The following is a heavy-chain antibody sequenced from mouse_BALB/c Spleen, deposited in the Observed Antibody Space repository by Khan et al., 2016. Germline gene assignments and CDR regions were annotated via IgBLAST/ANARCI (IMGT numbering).Heavy chain of an antibody. V-gene: IGHV14-3*02. CDR2: IDPANGNT. J-gene: IGHJ2*01. Sequence: VQLQQSGAELVKPGASVKLSCTASGFNIKDTYMHWVKQRPEQGLEWIGRIDPANGNTKYDPKFQGKATITEDTSSNTAHLQLSSLTSEDTAVYYGANWDYWGQGTTLTVSS. D-gene: IGHD4-1*01. CDR3: ANWDY. CDR1: GFNIKDTY.